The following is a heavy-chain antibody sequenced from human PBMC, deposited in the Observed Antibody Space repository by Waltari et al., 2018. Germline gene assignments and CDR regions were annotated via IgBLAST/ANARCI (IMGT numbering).Heavy chain of an antibody. J-gene: IGHJ3*02. Sequence: EVQLVESGGGLVKPGGSLRLSCAASGFTFSRYSMSWVRQAPGKGLEWVSSISSSSSYIYYADSVKGRFTISRDNAKNSLYLQMNSLRAEDTAVYYCARRGTTDAFDIWGQGTMVTVSS. CDR1: GFTFSRYS. V-gene: IGHV3-21*01. D-gene: IGHD1-7*01. CDR2: ISSSSSYI. CDR3: ARRGTTDAFDI.